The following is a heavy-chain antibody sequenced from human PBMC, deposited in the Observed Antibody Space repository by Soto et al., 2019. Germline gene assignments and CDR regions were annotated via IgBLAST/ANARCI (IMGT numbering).Heavy chain of an antibody. Sequence: QVQLQESGPGLVKPSQTLSLTCTVSGGSISSGGYYWSWIRQHPGKGLEWIGYIYYSGSTYYNPSLKRRVTISVDTSKNQFSLKLSSLTAADTAVYYCAMTSTVTTLSFQHWGQGTLVTVSS. CDR1: GGSISSGGYY. D-gene: IGHD4-17*01. J-gene: IGHJ1*01. CDR3: AMTSTVTTLSFQH. V-gene: IGHV4-31*03. CDR2: IYYSGST.